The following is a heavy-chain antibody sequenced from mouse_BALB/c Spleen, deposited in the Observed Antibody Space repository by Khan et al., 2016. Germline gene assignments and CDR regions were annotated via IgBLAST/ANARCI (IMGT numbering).Heavy chain of an antibody. CDR3: ARAYPYYAMDY. V-gene: IGHV14-3*02. CDR2: IDPANGNT. CDR1: GFNIKDTY. Sequence: VQLQQPGAELVKPGASVKLSCTASGFNIKDTYMHWVKQRPEQGLEWIGRIDPANGNTKYDPKFQGKATITADTSSNTAYLQLSSLTSEDTADYSFARAYPYYAMDYWGQGTSVTVSS. J-gene: IGHJ4*01.